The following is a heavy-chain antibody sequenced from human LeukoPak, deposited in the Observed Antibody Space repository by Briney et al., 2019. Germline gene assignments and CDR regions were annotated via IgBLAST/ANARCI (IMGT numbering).Heavy chain of an antibody. J-gene: IGHJ3*02. Sequence: GGSLRLSCAASGFTFSSDGMHWVRQAPGKGLEWVAVISYDGSNKYYADSVKGRFTISRDNSKNTLYLQMNSLRAEDTAVYYCARGAGGQWLVRREGGGGAFDIWGQGTMVTVSS. CDR2: ISYDGSNK. CDR1: GFTFSSDG. V-gene: IGHV3-30*19. CDR3: ARGAGGQWLVRREGGGGAFDI. D-gene: IGHD6-19*01.